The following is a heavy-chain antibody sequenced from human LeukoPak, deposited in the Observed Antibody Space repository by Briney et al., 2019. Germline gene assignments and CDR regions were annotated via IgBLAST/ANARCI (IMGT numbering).Heavy chain of an antibody. CDR1: GFTFSSYA. J-gene: IGHJ4*02. Sequence: PGGSLRLSCAASGFTFSSYAMHWVRQAPGKGLEWVAVISYDGSNKYYADSVKGRFTISRDNSKNTLYLQMNSLRAEDTAVYYCARDAPRLLSPDYWGQGTLVTVSS. V-gene: IGHV3-30-3*01. D-gene: IGHD3-10*01. CDR2: ISYDGSNK. CDR3: ARDAPRLLSPDY.